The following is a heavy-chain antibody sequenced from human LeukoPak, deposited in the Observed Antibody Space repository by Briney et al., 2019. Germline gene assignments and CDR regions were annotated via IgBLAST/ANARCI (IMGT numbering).Heavy chain of an antibody. CDR3: AKSRGYSGYSIGMDV. Sequence: GGSLRLSCAASGFAFSSLAMSWVRQAPGKGLEWVSAISGSGGRTYYADSVKGRFTISRDNSENTLYLQMNGLRAEDTGVYYCAKSRGYSGYSIGMDVWGQGTTVTVSS. D-gene: IGHD5-12*01. CDR2: ISGSGGRT. J-gene: IGHJ6*02. V-gene: IGHV3-23*01. CDR1: GFAFSSLA.